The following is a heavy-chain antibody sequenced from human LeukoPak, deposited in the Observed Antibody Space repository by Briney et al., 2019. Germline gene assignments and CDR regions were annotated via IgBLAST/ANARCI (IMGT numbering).Heavy chain of an antibody. J-gene: IGHJ6*03. CDR3: AKDLKYSTSSGYYYYYMDV. D-gene: IGHD6-6*01. Sequence: GGSLRLSCAPSGRTFNNHWMHWLRHAPGKGLVWVSRVNTDGRTTIYSGSVKGRFTVSRDNASNTLYLQMNSLRAEDTAVYYCAKDLKYSTSSGYYYYYMDVWGKGTTVTVSS. CDR2: VNTDGRTT. CDR1: GRTFNNHW. V-gene: IGHV3-74*01.